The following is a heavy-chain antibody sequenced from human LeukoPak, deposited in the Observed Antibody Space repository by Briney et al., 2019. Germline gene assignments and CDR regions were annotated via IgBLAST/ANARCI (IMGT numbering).Heavy chain of an antibody. V-gene: IGHV3-74*01. Sequence: PGGSLRLSCAASGLAFSAYKMHWVRQAPRKGLVWVSRISTDGYTTDYADFVQGRFTASRDNTKNTWSLEMNSLRAEDTAVYYCVLGGSPGYWGQGTLVTVSS. CDR3: VLGGSPGY. D-gene: IGHD2-15*01. CDR1: GLAFSAYK. CDR2: ISTDGYTT. J-gene: IGHJ4*02.